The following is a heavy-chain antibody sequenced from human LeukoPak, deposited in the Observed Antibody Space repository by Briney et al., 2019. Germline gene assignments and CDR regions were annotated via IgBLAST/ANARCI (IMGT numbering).Heavy chain of an antibody. Sequence: GRSLRLSCAASGFTFSSYAMHWVRQAPGKGLEWVAVISYDGSNKYYADSVKGRFTISRDNSKNTLYLQMNSLRAEDTAVYHCARVPPYSSGFLNGMDVWGKGTTVTVSS. CDR2: ISYDGSNK. J-gene: IGHJ6*04. CDR1: GFTFSSYA. CDR3: ARVPPYSSGFLNGMDV. V-gene: IGHV3-30*04. D-gene: IGHD6-19*01.